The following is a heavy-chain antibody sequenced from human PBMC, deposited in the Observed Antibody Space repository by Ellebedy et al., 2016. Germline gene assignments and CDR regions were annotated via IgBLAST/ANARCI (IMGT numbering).Heavy chain of an antibody. CDR2: VNTFSGNT. D-gene: IGHD3-10*01. Sequence: ASVKASCXASGYTFTTFSITWVRQVPGQGLEWMGFVNTFSGNTKFAQKFQGRVSMTTDSSTHTAYMDLRSLRSDDTAMYYCAKTSGWGYGENWGQGTLVTVSS. CDR1: GYTFTTFS. CDR3: AKTSGWGYGEN. V-gene: IGHV1-18*04. J-gene: IGHJ4*02.